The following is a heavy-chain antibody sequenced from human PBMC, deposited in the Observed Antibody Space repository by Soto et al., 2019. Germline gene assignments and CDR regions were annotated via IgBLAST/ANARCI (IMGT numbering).Heavy chain of an antibody. CDR2: IYYSGST. CDR1: GVYISSGVYY. D-gene: IGHD3-3*01. J-gene: IGHJ4*02. Sequence: SETMSLTCTVSGVYISSGVYYWSWIRQHPGKGLEWIGYIYYSGSTYYNPSLKSRVTISVDTSKNQFSLKLSSVTAADTAVYYCAGRGVPPFSNYDFWSGYADYWGQGTLVTVSS. CDR3: AGRGVPPFSNYDFWSGYADY. V-gene: IGHV4-31*03.